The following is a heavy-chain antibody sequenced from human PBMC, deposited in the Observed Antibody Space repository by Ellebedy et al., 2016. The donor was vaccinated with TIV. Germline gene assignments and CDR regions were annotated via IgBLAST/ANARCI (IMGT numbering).Heavy chain of an antibody. J-gene: IGHJ6*02. CDR1: GYTFTGYY. CDR2: INPNSGNT. V-gene: IGHV1-8*02. D-gene: IGHD1-14*01. Sequence: ASVKVSCXASGYTFTGYYMHWVRQAPGQGLEWMGWINPNSGNTGYAQKFQGRVTMTRNTSISTAYMELSSLRSEDTAVYYCAREPLNGMDVWGQGTTVTVSS. CDR3: AREPLNGMDV.